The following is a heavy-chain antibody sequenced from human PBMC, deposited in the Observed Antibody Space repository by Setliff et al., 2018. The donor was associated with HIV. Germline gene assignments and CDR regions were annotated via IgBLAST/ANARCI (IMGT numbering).Heavy chain of an antibody. J-gene: IGHJ6*03. CDR3: ARDLAYCSGGSCYRPFIYYFYYMDV. CDR2: VIPNSGKT. V-gene: IGHV1-2*02. D-gene: IGHD2-15*01. CDR1: GFSFDDYY. Sequence: WASVKVSCKASGFSFDDYYIHWVRQAPGQGLEWMGCVIPNSGKTYYAQEFQGRVTMTSDTSINTAYMEVSWLTSDDTAIYYCARDLAYCSGGSCYRPFIYYFYYMDVWGKGATVTVSS.